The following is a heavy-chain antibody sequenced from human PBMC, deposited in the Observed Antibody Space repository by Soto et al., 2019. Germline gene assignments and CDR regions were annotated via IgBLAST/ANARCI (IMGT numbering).Heavy chain of an antibody. D-gene: IGHD2-15*01. CDR1: GFTFSSYA. V-gene: IGHV3-23*01. J-gene: IGHJ4*02. Sequence: EVQLLESGGGLVQPGGSLRLSCAASGFTFSSYAMSWVRQAPGKGLEWVSAISGSGGSTYYADSVKGRFTISRDNSKNTLYLQMNSLRAEDTAVYYCAKDPVNLVPPASLLSDYWGQGTLVTVSS. CDR2: ISGSGGST. CDR3: AKDPVNLVPPASLLSDY.